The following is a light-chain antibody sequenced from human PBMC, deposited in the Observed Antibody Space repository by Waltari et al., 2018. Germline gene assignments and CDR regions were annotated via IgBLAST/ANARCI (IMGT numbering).Light chain of an antibody. J-gene: IGLJ2*01. Sequence: SFVLTPPPSVSVAPGQTARFTCEKDNIGVYSVHWYQQKPGRAPGLVVHDDSDRPSGIPERFSGSNSGNTATLIISRVEVGDEADYYCQVWDRSSAHRHVVFGGGTRLTVL. CDR1: NIGVYS. CDR3: QVWDRSSAHRHVV. V-gene: IGLV3-21*02. CDR2: DDS.